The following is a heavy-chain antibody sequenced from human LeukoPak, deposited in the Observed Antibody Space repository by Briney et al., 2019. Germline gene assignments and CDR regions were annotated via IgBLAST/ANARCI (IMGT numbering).Heavy chain of an antibody. CDR3: ARSSGSYDRYFDL. CDR2: MNPNSGNT. CDR1: GYTFTSYD. D-gene: IGHD1-26*01. J-gene: IGHJ2*01. V-gene: IGHV1-8*01. Sequence: GASVKVSCKASGYTFTSYDINWVRQATGQGLEWMGWMNPNSGNTGYAQKFQGRVTMTRTTSISTAYLELSSLRSEDTALYYCARSSGSYDRYFDLWGRGTLVTVSS.